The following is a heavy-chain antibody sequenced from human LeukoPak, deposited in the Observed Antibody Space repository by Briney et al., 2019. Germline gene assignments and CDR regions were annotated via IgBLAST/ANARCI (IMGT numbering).Heavy chain of an antibody. J-gene: IGHJ4*02. CDR2: IYYSGST. CDR1: GGSISSYY. CDR3: AREGVDTAMGSCDY. V-gene: IGHV4-59*01. Sequence: SETLSLTCTVSGGSISSYYWSWIRQPPGKGLEWIGYIYYSGSTNYNPSLKSRVTISVDTSKNQFSLKLSSVTAADTAVYYCAREGVDTAMGSCDYWGQGTLVTVSS. D-gene: IGHD5-18*01.